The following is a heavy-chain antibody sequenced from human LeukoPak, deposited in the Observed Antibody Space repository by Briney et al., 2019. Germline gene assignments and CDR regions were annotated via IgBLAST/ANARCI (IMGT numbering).Heavy chain of an antibody. Sequence: GGSLRLSCAASGFTFSDYNMNWVRQAPGRGLDWVSSISSSSSYIYYADSVKGRFTISRDNAKNSLYLQMNSLRAEDTAVYYCARDLLGYNYHYMDVWGKGTTVTVSS. V-gene: IGHV3-21*01. D-gene: IGHD3-22*01. CDR2: ISSSSSYI. J-gene: IGHJ6*03. CDR1: GFTFSDYN. CDR3: ARDLLGYNYHYMDV.